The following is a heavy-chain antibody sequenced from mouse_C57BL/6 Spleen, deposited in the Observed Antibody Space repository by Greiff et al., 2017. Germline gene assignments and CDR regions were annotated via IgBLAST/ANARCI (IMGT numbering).Heavy chain of an antibody. CDR2: IDPSDSYT. CDR1: GYTFTSYW. J-gene: IGHJ1*03. Sequence: QVQLKQPGAELVKPGASVKLSCKASGYTFTSYWMQWVKQRPGQGLEWIGEIDPSDSYTNYNQKFKGKATLTVDTSSSTAYMQLSSLTSEDSAVYYCARWATFTTVADWYFDVWGTGTTVTVSS. CDR3: ARWATFTTVADWYFDV. D-gene: IGHD1-1*01. V-gene: IGHV1-50*01.